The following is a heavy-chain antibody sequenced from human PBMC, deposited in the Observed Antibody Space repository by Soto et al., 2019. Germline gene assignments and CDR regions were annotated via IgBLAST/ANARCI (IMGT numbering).Heavy chain of an antibody. J-gene: IGHJ4*02. Sequence: PGGSLRLSCAAFGFTFSSFSMNWVRQAPGKGLEWVSYISTSGSTMYYADSAKGRFTISRDNAKNSLYLQMNSLRAEDTAVYYCARDIGYYYDKFDYWGQGTQVTVSS. V-gene: IGHV3-48*01. CDR2: ISTSGSTM. CDR3: ARDIGYYYDKFDY. CDR1: GFTFSSFS. D-gene: IGHD3-22*01.